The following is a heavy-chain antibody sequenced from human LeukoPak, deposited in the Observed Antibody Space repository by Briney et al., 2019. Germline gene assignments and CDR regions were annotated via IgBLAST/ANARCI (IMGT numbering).Heavy chain of an antibody. CDR2: IYWDDDK. CDR3: AHRPRSLVAFDI. Sequence: SGPTLVKPTQTLTLTCTFSGFSLSTSGVGVGWIRQPPGKALEWLALIYWDDDKRYSPSLKSRLTITKDTFKNQVVLTMTNMDPVDTATYYCAHRPRSLVAFDIWGQGTMVTVSS. CDR1: GFSLSTSGVG. V-gene: IGHV2-5*02. J-gene: IGHJ3*02.